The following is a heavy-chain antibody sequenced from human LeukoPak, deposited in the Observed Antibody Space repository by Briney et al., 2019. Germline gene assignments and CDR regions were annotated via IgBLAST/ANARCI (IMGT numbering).Heavy chain of an antibody. D-gene: IGHD2-15*01. Sequence: ASVTVSCKTSGYTFTGYYMHWVRQAPGQGLEWMGWINPNSGGTNYAQKFQGRVTMTRDTSISTAYMELSRLRSDDTAVHYCARDRGVDYCSGGSCSHYYYYMDVWGKGTTVTISS. J-gene: IGHJ6*03. CDR1: GYTFTGYY. CDR2: INPNSGGT. CDR3: ARDRGVDYCSGGSCSHYYYYMDV. V-gene: IGHV1-2*02.